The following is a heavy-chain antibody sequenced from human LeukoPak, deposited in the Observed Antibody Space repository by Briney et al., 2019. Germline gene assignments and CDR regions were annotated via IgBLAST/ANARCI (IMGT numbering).Heavy chain of an antibody. V-gene: IGHV1-46*01. CDR2: INPSGGST. J-gene: IGHJ5*02. Sequence: ASVKVSCKASGYTFTSYYMHWVRQAPGQGLEWMGIINPSGGSTGYAQKFQGRVTMTRDTSISTAYMELSRLRSDDTAVYYCARRRVSSHRFDPWGQGTLVTVSS. CDR1: GYTFTSYY. CDR3: ARRRVSSHRFDP.